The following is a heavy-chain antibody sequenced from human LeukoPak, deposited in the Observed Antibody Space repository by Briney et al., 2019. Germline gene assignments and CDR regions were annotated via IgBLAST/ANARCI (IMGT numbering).Heavy chain of an antibody. V-gene: IGHV4-59*01. CDR3: ARYLPHVSGSSWSTDVFDY. J-gene: IGHJ4*02. CDR2: IYYSGST. CDR1: GGSISSYY. Sequence: SETLSLTCTVSGGSISSYYWSWIRQPPGKGLEWIGYIYYSGSTNYNPSLKSRVTISVDTSKNQFSLKLSSVTAADTAVYYCARYLPHVSGSSWSTDVFDYWGQGTLVTVSS. D-gene: IGHD6-13*01.